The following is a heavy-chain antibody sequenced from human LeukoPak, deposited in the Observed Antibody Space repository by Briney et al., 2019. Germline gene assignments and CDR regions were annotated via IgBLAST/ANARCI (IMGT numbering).Heavy chain of an antibody. CDR2: ISSSSSTI. V-gene: IGHV3-48*01. D-gene: IGHD2-15*01. CDR1: GFTFSSYS. CDR3: ASQYCSGGSCYLM. Sequence: PGGSLRLSCAASGFTFSSYSMNWVRQAPGKGLEWVSYISSSSSTIYYADSVKGRFTIFRDNAKNSLYLQMNSLRAEDTAVYYCASQYCSGGSCYLMWGQGTLVTVSS. J-gene: IGHJ4*02.